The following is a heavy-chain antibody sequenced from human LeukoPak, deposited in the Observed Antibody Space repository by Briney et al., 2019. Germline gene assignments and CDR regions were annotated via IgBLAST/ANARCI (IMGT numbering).Heavy chain of an antibody. CDR3: AKDHDILTGYPDY. CDR1: GFTFSSYG. D-gene: IGHD3-9*01. Sequence: GGSLRLSCAASGFTFSSYGMSWVRQAPGKGLEWVSAISGSGGSTYYADSVKGRFTISRDNSKNTLYLQMNSLRAEDTAVYYCAKDHDILTGYPDYWGQGTLVTVSS. J-gene: IGHJ4*02. V-gene: IGHV3-23*01. CDR2: ISGSGGST.